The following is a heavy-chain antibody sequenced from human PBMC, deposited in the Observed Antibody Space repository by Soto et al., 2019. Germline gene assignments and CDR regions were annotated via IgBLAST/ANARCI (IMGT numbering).Heavy chain of an antibody. CDR1: GGSFSGYY. Sequence: SETLSLTCAVYGGSFSGYYWSWIRQPPGKGLEWIGEINHSGSTNYNPSLKSRVTISVDTSKNQFSLKLSSVTAADTAVYYCARTREYSYGYRWTTATTFFDYWGQGTLVTVSS. J-gene: IGHJ4*02. V-gene: IGHV4-34*01. CDR3: ARTREYSYGYRWTTATTFFDY. CDR2: INHSGST. D-gene: IGHD5-18*01.